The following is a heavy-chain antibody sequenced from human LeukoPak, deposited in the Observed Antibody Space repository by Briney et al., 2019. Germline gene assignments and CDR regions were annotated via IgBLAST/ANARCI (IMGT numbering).Heavy chain of an antibody. CDR3: TTGSRYGSGNDY. Sequence: PGVTLSLFCAASGFTFSNSWMLWVRQAPGKGWVCGGRIKNKTYGEPPDYVAPVKRSFTISRDESKKKLDLQLNSLKTEYIALFYCTTGSRYGSGNDYWGQGTLVTDSS. D-gene: IGHD3-10*01. CDR2: IKNKTYGEPP. V-gene: IGHV3-15*01. CDR1: GFTFSNSW. J-gene: IGHJ4*02.